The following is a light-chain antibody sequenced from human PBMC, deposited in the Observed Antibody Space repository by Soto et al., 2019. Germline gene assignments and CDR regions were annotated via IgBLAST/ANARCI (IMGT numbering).Light chain of an antibody. J-gene: IGKJ2*01. CDR1: QSISSY. CDR2: AAS. CDR3: HTYNSYSLHT. V-gene: IGKV1-5*01. Sequence: DIQMTQSPSSLSASVGDRVTITCRASQSISSYLNWYQQKPGKAPKLLIYAASSLESGVPSRFSGRGSGTEFTLTISSLQPNDCATYYCHTYNSYSLHTFGQGTK.